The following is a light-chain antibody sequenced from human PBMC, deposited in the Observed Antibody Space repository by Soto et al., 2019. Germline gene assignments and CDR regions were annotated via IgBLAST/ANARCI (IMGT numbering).Light chain of an antibody. V-gene: IGLV2-14*01. CDR3: CSFSTSGTHV. CDR2: DVN. CDR1: SSDLGTYDY. J-gene: IGLJ1*01. Sequence: QSVLTQPASLSGSPGQSMTFSCTGTSSDLGTYDYVSWHQQHPGKAPKLIIYDVNNRPSGVSSRFSGSKSGNTASLTISGLQTEDEADYYCCSFSTSGTHVFGTGTKVTVL.